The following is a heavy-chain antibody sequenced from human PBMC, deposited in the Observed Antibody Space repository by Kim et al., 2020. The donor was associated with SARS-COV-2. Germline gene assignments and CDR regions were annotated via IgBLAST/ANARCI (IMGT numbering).Heavy chain of an antibody. Sequence: GESLKISCKGSGYSFTSYWISWVRQMPGKGLEWMGRIDPSDSYTNYSPSFQGHVTISADKSISTAYLQWSSLKASDTAMYYCARLYPEYYDILTGYYNFDYWGQGTLVTVSS. J-gene: IGHJ4*02. CDR1: GYSFTSYW. CDR2: IDPSDSYT. CDR3: ARLYPEYYDILTGYYNFDY. V-gene: IGHV5-10-1*01. D-gene: IGHD3-9*01.